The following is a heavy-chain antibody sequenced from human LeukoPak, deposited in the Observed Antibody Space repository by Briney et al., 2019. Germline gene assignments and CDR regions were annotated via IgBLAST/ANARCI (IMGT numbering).Heavy chain of an antibody. D-gene: IGHD5-24*01. V-gene: IGHV1-3*01. CDR2: INAGNGNT. CDR3: AREIDRDGYNRFFDY. J-gene: IGHJ4*02. Sequence: ASVKVSCKASGYTFTTYTMHWVRQAPGQRLEWMGWINAGNGNTKSSQKFQGRVTITRDTSAGTAYMDLSSLRSEDTAVYYCAREIDRDGYNRFFDYWGQGALVTVSS. CDR1: GYTFTTYT.